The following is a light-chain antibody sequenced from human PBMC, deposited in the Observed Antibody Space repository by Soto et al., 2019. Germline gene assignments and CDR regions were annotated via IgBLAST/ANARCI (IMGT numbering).Light chain of an antibody. CDR1: SSDVGAYEY. J-gene: IGLJ2*01. V-gene: IGLV2-14*01. CDR2: EVS. CDR3: SSYTSSSSLVG. Sequence: QSALTQPASVSGSPGQSITISCTGTSSDVGAYEYVSWYQQHPGKAPKLMIYEVSNRPSGVSNRFSGSKSGNTASLTISGLQPEDEADYYCSSYTSSSSLVGFGGGTKVTVL.